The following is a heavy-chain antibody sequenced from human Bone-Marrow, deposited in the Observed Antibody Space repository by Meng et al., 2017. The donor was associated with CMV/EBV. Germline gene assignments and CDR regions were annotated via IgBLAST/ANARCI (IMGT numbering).Heavy chain of an antibody. CDR3: ARVVVPAGRFYYFDY. V-gene: IGHV1-69*10. CDR1: GGTFSSYA. Sequence: SVKVSCKASGGTFSSYAISWVRQAPGQGLEWMGGIIPILGIANYAQKFQGRVTITADKSTSTAYMELSSLRSEDTAVYYCARVVVPAGRFYYFDYWGQGTLVTVPS. D-gene: IGHD2-2*01. CDR2: IIPILGIA. J-gene: IGHJ4*02.